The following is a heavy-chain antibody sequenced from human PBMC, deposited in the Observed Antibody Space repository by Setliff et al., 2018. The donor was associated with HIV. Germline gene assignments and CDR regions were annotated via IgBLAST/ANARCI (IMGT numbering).Heavy chain of an antibody. D-gene: IGHD3-10*01. CDR3: ARLSLSLVRGIINSGDRFFDY. Sequence: SETLSLTCTVSGASVNSNNYYRGWTRQPPGKGLEWIASIYYSGTTYYNPSLKSRVTISVDTSKNQFSLKLSSVTAADTAVYYCARLSLSLVRGIINSGDRFFDYWGQGSLVT. V-gene: IGHV4-39*01. CDR1: GASVNSNNYY. J-gene: IGHJ4*02. CDR2: IYYSGTT.